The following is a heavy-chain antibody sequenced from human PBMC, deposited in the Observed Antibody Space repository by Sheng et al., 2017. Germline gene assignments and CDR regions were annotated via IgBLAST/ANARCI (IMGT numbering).Heavy chain of an antibody. V-gene: IGHV3-53*01. D-gene: IGHD3-22*01. Sequence: EVQLVESGGGLIQPGGSLRLSCVASGFIVSDNYMSWVRQAPGKGLKWVSVIYSGGRTYNADSVKGRFTISRDNSKNTLYLQMSSLRAEDTAVYYCARESSSGLYYFDYWGQGTLV. CDR2: IYSGGRT. CDR3: ARESSSGLYYFDY. J-gene: IGHJ4*02. CDR1: GFIVSDNY.